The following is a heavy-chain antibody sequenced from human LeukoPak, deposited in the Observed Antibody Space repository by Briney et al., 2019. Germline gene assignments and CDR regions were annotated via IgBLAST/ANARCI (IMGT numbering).Heavy chain of an antibody. CDR1: GFTFSSYS. J-gene: IGHJ6*02. V-gene: IGHV3-21*01. CDR2: ISSSSSYI. Sequence: GGSLRLSCAASGFTFSSYSMNWVRQAPGKGLEWVSSISSSSSYIYYADSVKGRFTISRDNAKNSLYLQMNSLRAEDTAVYYCASPSRGYSYGYYYYYGMDVWGQGTTVTVSS. D-gene: IGHD5-18*01. CDR3: ASPSRGYSYGYYYYYGMDV.